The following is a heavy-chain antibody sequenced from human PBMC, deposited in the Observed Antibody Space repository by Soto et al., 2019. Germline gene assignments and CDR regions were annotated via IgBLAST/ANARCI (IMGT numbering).Heavy chain of an antibody. Sequence: ASVKVSCKVSGYTLTELSMHWVRQAPGKGLEWMGGFDPEDGETIYAQKFQGRVTMTEDTSTDTAYMELSSLRSEDTAVYYCATRYYDSSGYYYPLDYWGKGTLVTVPS. V-gene: IGHV1-24*01. CDR2: FDPEDGET. CDR1: GYTLTELS. J-gene: IGHJ4*02. D-gene: IGHD3-22*01. CDR3: ATRYYDSSGYYYPLDY.